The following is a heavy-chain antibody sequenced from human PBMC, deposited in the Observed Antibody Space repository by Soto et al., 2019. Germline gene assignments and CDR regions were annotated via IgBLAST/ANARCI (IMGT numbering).Heavy chain of an antibody. CDR1: GGSISSSSYY. V-gene: IGHV4-39*01. CDR2: IYYSGST. D-gene: IGHD3-9*01. J-gene: IGHJ4*02. Sequence: QLQLQESGPGLVKPSETLSLTCTVSGGSISSSSYYWGWIRQPPGKGLEWIGSIYYSGSTYYNPSLKSRVTISVDTSKNQFSLKLSSVTAADTAVYYCARQVLELYDILTGYIDYWGQGTLVTVSS. CDR3: ARQVLELYDILTGYIDY.